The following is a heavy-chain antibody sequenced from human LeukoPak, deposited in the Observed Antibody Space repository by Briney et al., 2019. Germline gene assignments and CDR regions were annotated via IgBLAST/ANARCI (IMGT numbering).Heavy chain of an antibody. V-gene: IGHV3-23*01. Sequence: GGSLRLSCAASGFTFSSYAMSWVRQAPGKGLEWVSAISGSGGSTYYADSVKGRFTISRDNSKNSLYLQMNSLRAEDTALYYCARGFYSSSWIDYWGQGTLVTVSS. CDR3: ARGFYSSSWIDY. CDR1: GFTFSSYA. D-gene: IGHD6-13*01. CDR2: ISGSGGST. J-gene: IGHJ4*02.